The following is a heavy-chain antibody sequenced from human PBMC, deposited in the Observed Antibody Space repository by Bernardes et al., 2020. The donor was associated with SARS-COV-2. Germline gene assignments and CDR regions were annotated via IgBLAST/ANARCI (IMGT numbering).Heavy chain of an antibody. CDR2: IYHSGST. CDR3: ARVGPLQNDAFDI. J-gene: IGHJ3*02. Sequence: SETLSLTCAVSGGSISSSNWWSWVRQPPGKGLEWIGEIYHSGSTNYNPSLKSRVIISVDKSKNQFSLKLSSVTAADTAVYYCARVGPLQNDAFDIWGQGTMVTVSS. D-gene: IGHD1-26*01. V-gene: IGHV4-4*02. CDR1: GGSISSSNW.